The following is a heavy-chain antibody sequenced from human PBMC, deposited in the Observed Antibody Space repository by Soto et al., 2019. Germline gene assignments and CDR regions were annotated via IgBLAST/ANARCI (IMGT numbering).Heavy chain of an antibody. CDR1: GGTFSSYT. Sequence: QVQLVQSGAEVKKPGSSVKVSCKASGGTFSSYTISWVRQAPGQGLEWMGRIIPILGIANYAQKVQGRVTITADKFTSTAYMELSSRRSEDTGVYYCARMHTILRYFDWFSVNDAFDIWGQGTMVTVSS. CDR3: ARMHTILRYFDWFSVNDAFDI. CDR2: IIPILGIA. V-gene: IGHV1-69*02. D-gene: IGHD3-9*01. J-gene: IGHJ3*02.